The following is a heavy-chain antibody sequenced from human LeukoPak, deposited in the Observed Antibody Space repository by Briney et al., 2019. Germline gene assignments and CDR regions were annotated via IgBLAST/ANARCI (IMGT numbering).Heavy chain of an antibody. CDR1: GFTFSSYS. J-gene: IGHJ3*02. CDR3: AKGSTRLLLGVFDM. D-gene: IGHD2-2*01. V-gene: IGHV3-21*04. Sequence: PGGSLRLSCAASGFTFSSYSMNWVRQAPGKGLEWVSSISSSSSYIYYADSVKGRFTISRDNAKNSLYLQMNSLRAADTAVYYCAKGSTRLLLGVFDMWGQGTMVTASS. CDR2: ISSSSSYI.